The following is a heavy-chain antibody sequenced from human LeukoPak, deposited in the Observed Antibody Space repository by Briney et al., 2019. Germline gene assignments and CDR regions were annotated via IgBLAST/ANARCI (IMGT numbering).Heavy chain of an antibody. CDR1: GGSISSGSYY. V-gene: IGHV4-61*02. Sequence: KPSETLSLTCTVSGGSISSGSYYWSWIRQPAGKGLEWIGRIYTSGSTNYNPSLKSRVTISVDTSKNQFSLKLSSVTAADTAVYYCARVTYSSSVNWFDPWGQGTLVTVSS. D-gene: IGHD6-6*01. CDR2: IYTSGST. J-gene: IGHJ5*02. CDR3: ARVTYSSSVNWFDP.